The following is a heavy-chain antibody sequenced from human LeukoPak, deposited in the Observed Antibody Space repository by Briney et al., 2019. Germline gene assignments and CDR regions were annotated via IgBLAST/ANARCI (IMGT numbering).Heavy chain of an antibody. Sequence: GASVKVSCKASGYTFTSYGISWVRQAPGQGLEWMGWISAYNGNTNYAKKLQGRVTMTTDTSTSTAYMELRSLRSDDTAVYYCAIQEPLDTAMVPDYYYYGMDVWGQGNPGHRLL. CDR1: GYTFTSYG. CDR3: AIQEPLDTAMVPDYYYYGMDV. CDR2: ISAYNGNT. V-gene: IGHV1-18*01. D-gene: IGHD5-18*01. J-gene: IGHJ6*02.